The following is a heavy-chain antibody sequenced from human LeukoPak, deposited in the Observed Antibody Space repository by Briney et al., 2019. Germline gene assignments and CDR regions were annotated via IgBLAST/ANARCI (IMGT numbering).Heavy chain of an antibody. J-gene: IGHJ4*02. CDR3: ARVQNEWQLLPGFDY. CDR1: GFTVSSNY. Sequence: GGSLRLSCAASGFTVSSNYMSWVRQAPGKGLVWVSRINTDGSSTAYADSVKGRFTISRDNAKNTVYLQMNSLRAEDTAVYYCARVQNEWQLLPGFDYWGQGTLVTVSS. D-gene: IGHD1-26*01. CDR2: INTDGSST. V-gene: IGHV3-74*01.